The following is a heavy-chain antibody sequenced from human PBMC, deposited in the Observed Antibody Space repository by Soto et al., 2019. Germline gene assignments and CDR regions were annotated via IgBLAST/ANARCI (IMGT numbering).Heavy chain of an antibody. D-gene: IGHD2-15*01. J-gene: IGHJ4*01. CDR3: ARLAEYCNGIKCYSNFDF. CDR2: TNPSSGET. Sequence: ASVKVSGKTSGYNFTNFDINWVRQAPGRGLVWMGWTNPSSGETGSAQNFQGRVTMTRDISTRTFFMQLTSLRSEDTAIYYCARLAEYCNGIKCYSNFDFWGRGTQVTVSS. CDR1: GYNFTNFD. V-gene: IGHV1-8*01.